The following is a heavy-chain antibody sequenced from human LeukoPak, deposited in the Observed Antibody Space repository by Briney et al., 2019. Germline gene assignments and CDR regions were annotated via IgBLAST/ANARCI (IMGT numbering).Heavy chain of an antibody. Sequence: ASVKVSCKASGYTFTGYYMHWVRQAPGQGVEWMGWINPNSGGTNYAQKFQGRVTMTRDTSISTAYMELSRLRSDDTAVYYCARVPSFYDSSGYYYAPPDYWGQGTLVTVSS. D-gene: IGHD3-22*01. CDR1: GYTFTGYY. CDR2: INPNSGGT. J-gene: IGHJ4*02. V-gene: IGHV1-2*02. CDR3: ARVPSFYDSSGYYYAPPDY.